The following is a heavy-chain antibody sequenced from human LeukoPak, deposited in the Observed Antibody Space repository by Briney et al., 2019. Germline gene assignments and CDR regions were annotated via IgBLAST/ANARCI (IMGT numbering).Heavy chain of an antibody. CDR2: ISYDGSNK. J-gene: IGHJ4*02. CDR3: ARDHNWASDY. D-gene: IGHD1-20*01. CDR1: GFTFSSYA. Sequence: GGSLRLSCAASGFTFSSYAMHWVRQAQGKGLEWVAVISYDGSNKYYADSVKGRFTISRDNSKNTLYLQMNSLRAEDTAVYYCARDHNWASDYWGQGTLVTVSS. V-gene: IGHV3-30-3*01.